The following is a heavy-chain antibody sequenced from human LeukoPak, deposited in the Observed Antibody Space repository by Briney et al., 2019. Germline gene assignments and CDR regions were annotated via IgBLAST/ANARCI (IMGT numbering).Heavy chain of an antibody. Sequence: SETLSLTCTVSGGSISSYYWRCIRRPAGEGLEWIGHIYTSGSTNHNPSLKSRATMSVDTSKNQFSLKLSSVTAADTAVYYCARRSDYGDYSYWGQGTLVTVSS. CDR2: IYTSGST. CDR1: GGSISSYY. D-gene: IGHD4-17*01. J-gene: IGHJ4*02. V-gene: IGHV4-4*07. CDR3: ARRSDYGDYSY.